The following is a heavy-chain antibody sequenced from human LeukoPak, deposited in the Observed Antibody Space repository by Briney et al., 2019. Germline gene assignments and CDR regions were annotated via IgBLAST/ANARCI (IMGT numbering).Heavy chain of an antibody. J-gene: IGHJ4*02. CDR1: GYTFTSYY. CDR2: INPAGGST. Sequence: GASVKVSFTASGYTFTSYYIHWVRQAPGQGLEWMGIINPAGGSTTYAQKFQGSRLTLTRDTSTSTVYMELSSLRSEDTAVYYCASGRGVHDSHTYDYFDYWGQGSLVTVSS. V-gene: IGHV1-46*01. D-gene: IGHD3-22*01. CDR3: ASGRGVHDSHTYDYFDY.